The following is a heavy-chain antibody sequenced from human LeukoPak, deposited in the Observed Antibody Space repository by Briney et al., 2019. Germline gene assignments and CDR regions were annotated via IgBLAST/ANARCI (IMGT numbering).Heavy chain of an antibody. D-gene: IGHD3-10*01. J-gene: IGHJ4*02. Sequence: PGGSLRLSCAASGFTFSNYAMSWVRQAPGKGLEWVSGISGGGGSTYDADSVKGRFTISRDNSKNTLYLQMNSLRAEDTAVYYCAKIKGLSGSYYQYYFDYWGQGTLVTVSS. CDR3: AKIKGLSGSYYQYYFDY. CDR2: ISGGGGST. CDR1: GFTFSNYA. V-gene: IGHV3-23*01.